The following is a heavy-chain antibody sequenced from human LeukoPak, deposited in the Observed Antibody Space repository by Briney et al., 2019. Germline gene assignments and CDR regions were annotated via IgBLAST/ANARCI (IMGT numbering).Heavy chain of an antibody. D-gene: IGHD6-6*01. CDR3: AKGGGSSPSGDYFDY. CDR1: GFTFSSYA. V-gene: IGHV3-23*01. J-gene: IGHJ4*02. CDR2: ISGSGGST. Sequence: GGSLRLSCAASGFTFSSYAMSWVRQAPGKGLEWVSAISGSGGSTYYADSVKGRFTISRDNSKNTLYLQMNSLRAEDTAVYYCAKGGGSSPSGDYFDYWGQGTLVTVSS.